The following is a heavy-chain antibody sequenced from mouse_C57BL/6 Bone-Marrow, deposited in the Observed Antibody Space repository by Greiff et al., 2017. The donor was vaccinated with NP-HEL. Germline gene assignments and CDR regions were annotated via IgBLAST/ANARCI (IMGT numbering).Heavy chain of an antibody. Sequence: VQLQQSGPVLVKPGASVKMSCKASGYTFTDYYMNWVKQSHGKSLEWIGVINPYNGGTSYNQKFKGKATLTVDKSSSTAYMELNSLTSEDSAVYYCARSLPHYYAMDYWGQGTSVTVSS. CDR1: GYTFTDYY. CDR3: ARSLPHYYAMDY. J-gene: IGHJ4*01. V-gene: IGHV1-19*01. CDR2: INPYNGGT.